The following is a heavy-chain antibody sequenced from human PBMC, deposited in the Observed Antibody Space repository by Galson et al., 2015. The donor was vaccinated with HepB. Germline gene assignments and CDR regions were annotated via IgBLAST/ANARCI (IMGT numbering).Heavy chain of an antibody. J-gene: IGHJ6*02. CDR3: ARDFRYSHGYHHYYYYGMDV. V-gene: IGHV3-66*02. Sequence: SLRLSCAASGFTASNNYMSWVRQAPGKGLEWVSGIHRGGSTYYADSVKGRFTISRDTSKNTLYLQMNSLKTEDTAVYYCARDFRYSHGYHHYYYYGMDVWGQGTTVTVSS. D-gene: IGHD5-18*01. CDR1: GFTASNNY. CDR2: IHRGGST.